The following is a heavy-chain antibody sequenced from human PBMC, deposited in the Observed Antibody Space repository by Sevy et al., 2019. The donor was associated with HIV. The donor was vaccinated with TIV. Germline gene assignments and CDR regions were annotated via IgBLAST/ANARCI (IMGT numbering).Heavy chain of an antibody. V-gene: IGHV3-7*01. CDR3: ARGDLIYYYYYGMDV. CDR2: IKQDGSEK. Sequence: GGSLKLSCAASGFTFSSYWMSWVRHAPGKGLEWVANIKQDGSEKYYVDSVKGRFTISRDNAKNSLYLQMNSLRAEDTAVYYCARGDLIYYYYYGMDVWGQGTTVTVSS. J-gene: IGHJ6*02. CDR1: GFTFSSYW.